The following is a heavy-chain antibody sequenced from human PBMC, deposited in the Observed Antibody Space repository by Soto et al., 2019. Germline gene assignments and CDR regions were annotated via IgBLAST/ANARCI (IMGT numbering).Heavy chain of an antibody. D-gene: IGHD6-13*01. V-gene: IGHV3-33*01. Sequence: GGSLRLSCAASGFTFSSYGMHWVRQAPGKGLEWVAVIWYDGSNKYYADSVKGRFTISRDNSKNTLYLQMNSLRAEDTAVYYCARDPQPLKMYSSTDAFDIWGQGTMVTVSS. CDR3: ARDPQPLKMYSSTDAFDI. J-gene: IGHJ3*02. CDR2: IWYDGSNK. CDR1: GFTFSSYG.